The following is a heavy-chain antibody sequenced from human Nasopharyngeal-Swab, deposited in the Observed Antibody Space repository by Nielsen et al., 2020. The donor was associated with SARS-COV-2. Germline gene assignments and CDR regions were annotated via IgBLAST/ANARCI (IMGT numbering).Heavy chain of an antibody. CDR2: ISAYNGNT. CDR1: GGTFSSYA. J-gene: IGHJ5*02. CDR3: ATAAVAGNAGWFDP. V-gene: IGHV1-18*01. Sequence: AAVKVSCKASGGTFSSYAISGVRQAPGQGREGMGWISAYNGNTNYAQKLQGRVTMTTDTSTSTAYMELRSLRSDDTAVYYCATAAVAGNAGWFDPWGQGTLVTVSS. D-gene: IGHD6-19*01.